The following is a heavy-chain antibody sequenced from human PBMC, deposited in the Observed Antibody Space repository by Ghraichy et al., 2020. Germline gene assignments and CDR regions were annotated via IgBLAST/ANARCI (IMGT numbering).Heavy chain of an antibody. CDR2: IKPDGSEN. D-gene: IGHD3-10*01. Sequence: GEYLNISCAASGFNFTASWMNWVRQAPGKELEWVAGIKPDGSENYHVDSVTGRFTISRDNSRNSLYLQMNSLRAEDTAVYYCTRDRAFKCFDYWGQGALVTVSS. CDR3: TRDRAFKCFDY. CDR1: GFNFTASW. V-gene: IGHV3-7*03. J-gene: IGHJ4*02.